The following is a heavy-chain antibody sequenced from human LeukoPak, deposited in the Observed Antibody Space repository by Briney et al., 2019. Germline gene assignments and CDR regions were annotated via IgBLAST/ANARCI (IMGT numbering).Heavy chain of an antibody. CDR2: ISWNSGSI. CDR1: GFTFDDYA. D-gene: IGHD3-10*01. Sequence: GRSLRLSCAASGFTFDDYAMHWVRQAPGKGLEWVSGISWNSGSIGYADSVKGRFTISRDNAKNSLYLQMNSLRAEDTALYYCAKELTMVRSFAFDIWGQGTMVTVSS. V-gene: IGHV3-9*01. J-gene: IGHJ3*02. CDR3: AKELTMVRSFAFDI.